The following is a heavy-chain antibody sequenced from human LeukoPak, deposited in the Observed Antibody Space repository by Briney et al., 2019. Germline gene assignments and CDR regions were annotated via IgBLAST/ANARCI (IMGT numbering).Heavy chain of an antibody. V-gene: IGHV4-39*07. D-gene: IGHD2-15*01. CDR3: ARDRWKCSGGSCYAFDY. CDR2: IYYSGST. CDR1: GGSISSSSCY. Sequence: SETLSLTCTVSGGSISSSSCYWGWLRQPPGKGLEWIGSIYYSGSTYYNPSLKSRVTISVDTSKNQFSLKLSSVTAADTAVYYCARDRWKCSGGSCYAFDYWGQGTLVTVSS. J-gene: IGHJ4*02.